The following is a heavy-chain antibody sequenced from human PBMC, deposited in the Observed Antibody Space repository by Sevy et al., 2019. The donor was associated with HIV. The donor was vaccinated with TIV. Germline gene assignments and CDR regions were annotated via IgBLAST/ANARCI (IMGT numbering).Heavy chain of an antibody. CDR3: ARESGSYYRVESRAFDI. CDR1: GGTFSSYA. CDR2: IIPIFGTA. V-gene: IGHV1-69*13. Sequence: ASVKVSCKASGGTFSSYAISWVRQAPGQGLEWMGGIIPIFGTANYAQKFQGRVTITADESTSTAYMGLSSLRSEDTAVDYCARESGSYYRVESRAFDIWGQGTMVTVSS. J-gene: IGHJ3*02. D-gene: IGHD1-26*01.